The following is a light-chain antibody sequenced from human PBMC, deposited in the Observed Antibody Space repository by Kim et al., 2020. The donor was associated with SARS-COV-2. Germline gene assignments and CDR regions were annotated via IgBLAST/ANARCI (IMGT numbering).Light chain of an antibody. CDR1: QSVSGGD. Sequence: EIVLTQSPGTLSLSPGERATLSCRASQSVSGGDLAWYQQKPGQSPRLLVYFTSTRATGIPDRFSGSGSGTYFTLTISSLEPEDSAVYYCQQYGSSYSFGQGTKVEI. CDR3: QQYGSSYS. V-gene: IGKV3-20*01. CDR2: FTS. J-gene: IGKJ2*03.